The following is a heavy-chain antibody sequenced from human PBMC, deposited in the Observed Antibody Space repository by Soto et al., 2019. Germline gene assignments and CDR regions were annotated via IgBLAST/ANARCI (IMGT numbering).Heavy chain of an antibody. CDR2: IKSKSYGGTA. J-gene: IGHJ4*01. CDR3: LSHDVSEHNYIPC. Sequence: EMQLVESGGGLVKPGGSLRLSCAASGFNFGDAWMNWVRQAPGEGLEWVGRIKSKSYGGTADYAAPVEGRFTISRDDAQNTLYLQMSSLKNEDTAVYCCLSHDVSEHNYIPCWGHGTLVTVSS. CDR1: GFNFGDAW. V-gene: IGHV3-15*07. D-gene: IGHD2-2*02.